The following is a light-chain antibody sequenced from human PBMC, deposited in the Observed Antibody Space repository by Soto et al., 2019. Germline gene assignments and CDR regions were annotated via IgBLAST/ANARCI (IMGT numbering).Light chain of an antibody. Sequence: EIVLTQSPGTLSLSPGERATLSCRASQSVSSTYLALYQQKPGQAPRLLIYGASSRATGIPDRFSGSGSETDFTLTISRLEPEDFAVYYCQQYGSSRLTFGGGTKVDI. CDR1: QSVSSTY. V-gene: IGKV3-20*01. J-gene: IGKJ4*01. CDR2: GAS. CDR3: QQYGSSRLT.